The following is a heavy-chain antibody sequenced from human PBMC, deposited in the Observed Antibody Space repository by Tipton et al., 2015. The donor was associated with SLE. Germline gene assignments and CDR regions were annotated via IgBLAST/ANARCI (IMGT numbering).Heavy chain of an antibody. Sequence: TLSLTCDVNGGSFSGYYWSWIRQSPGKGLEWIGEVNHLGTIYYNASLKSRVTISIDTSKIHFSLKLTSVTAADTAVYYCARMEGMITYGGIAGLWGQGTVVTVSS. CDR3: ARMEGMITYGGIAGL. CDR2: VNHLGTI. CDR1: GGSFSGYY. V-gene: IGHV4-34*01. J-gene: IGHJ4*02. D-gene: IGHD3-16*01.